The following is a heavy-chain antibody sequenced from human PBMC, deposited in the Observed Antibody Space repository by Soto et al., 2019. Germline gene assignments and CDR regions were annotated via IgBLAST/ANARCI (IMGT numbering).Heavy chain of an antibody. V-gene: IGHV5-51*01. D-gene: IGHD1-1*01. J-gene: IGHJ5*02. CDR2: VYPGDSDT. CDR1: GYSFTTYW. CDR3: ARGINWNYIMNWRDT. Sequence: PGESLKISCQTSGYSFTTYWIAWVRQIPGKGLEWMGVVYPGDSDTKYSPSFQGHVTISEDRSSSTAFLQWSSLKASDTAVYYCARGINWNYIMNWRDTWAQGTLVTVSS.